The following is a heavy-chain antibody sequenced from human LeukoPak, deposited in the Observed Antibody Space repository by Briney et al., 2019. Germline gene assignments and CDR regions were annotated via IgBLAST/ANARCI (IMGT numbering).Heavy chain of an antibody. CDR2: ISSSSSYI. J-gene: IGHJ4*02. D-gene: IGHD3-3*01. V-gene: IGHV3-21*01. Sequence: GGSLRLSCAASGFTFSSYSMNWVRQAPGKGLEWVSSISSSSSYIYHADSVKGRFTVSRDNAKNSLYLQMNSLRAEDTAVYYCARGPPRTYYDFWSGYLRCDYWGQGTLVTVSS. CDR3: ARGPPRTYYDFWSGYLRCDY. CDR1: GFTFSSYS.